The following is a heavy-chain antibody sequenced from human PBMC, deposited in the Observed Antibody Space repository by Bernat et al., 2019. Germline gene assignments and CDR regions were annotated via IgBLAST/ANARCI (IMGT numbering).Heavy chain of an antibody. V-gene: IGHV3-30*18. CDR2: ISYDGSNK. D-gene: IGHD3-16*01. J-gene: IGHJ4*02. CDR1: GFTFSSYG. Sequence: AASGFTFSSYGMHWVRQAPGKGLELVAVISYDGSNKYYADSVKGRFTISRDNSKNTLYLQMNSLRAEDTAVYYCAKIGEGGFDYWGKGT. CDR3: AKIGEGGFDY.